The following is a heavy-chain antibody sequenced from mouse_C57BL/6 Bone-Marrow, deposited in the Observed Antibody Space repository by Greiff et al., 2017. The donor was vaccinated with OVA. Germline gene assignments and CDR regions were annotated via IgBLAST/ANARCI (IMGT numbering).Heavy chain of an antibody. CDR2: IHSDGGST. V-gene: IGHV5-2*01. CDR3: ARLRNYAMDY. J-gene: IGHJ4*01. Sequence: EVMLVESGGGLVQPGESLTLSCESNEYEFPSHDMSWVRKTPEKRLELVAAIHSDGGSTYYPDTMERRFIIARDNTKKTLYLQMSRLRAEDTALYYCARLRNYAMDYWGQGTPVTVSS. CDR1: EYEFPSHD. D-gene: IGHD1-1*01.